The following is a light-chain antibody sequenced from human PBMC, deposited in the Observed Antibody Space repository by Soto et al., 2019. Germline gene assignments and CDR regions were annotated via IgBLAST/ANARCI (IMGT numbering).Light chain of an antibody. J-gene: IGLJ1*01. CDR2: EVS. Sequence: QSVLTQPASVSGSPGQSITISCTGTSSDVGGYNYVSWYQQHPGKAPKLMIYEVSNRPSGVSNRFSGSKSGNTASLTISGLQAEDEADYYCSSYTSGKVFGTGTKLTVL. V-gene: IGLV2-14*01. CDR1: SSDVGGYNY. CDR3: SSYTSGKV.